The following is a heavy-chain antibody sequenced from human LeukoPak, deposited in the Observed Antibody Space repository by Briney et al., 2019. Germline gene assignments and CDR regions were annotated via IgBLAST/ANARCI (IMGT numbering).Heavy chain of an antibody. D-gene: IGHD1/OR15-1a*01. V-gene: IGHV3-13*01. Sequence: GGSLRLSCAASGFTFSRYDMHWVRQATGKGLECVSAIGTGGDTYYPASVKGRFTISRENAKISLYLQMNSLRVEDTAVYYCVRQGTPHGNFDYWGQGPLVTVSS. CDR1: GFTFSRYD. CDR2: IGTGGDT. J-gene: IGHJ4*02. CDR3: VRQGTPHGNFDY.